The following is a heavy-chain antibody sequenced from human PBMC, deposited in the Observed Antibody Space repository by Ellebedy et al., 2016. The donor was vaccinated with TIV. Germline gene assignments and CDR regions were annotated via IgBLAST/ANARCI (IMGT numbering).Heavy chain of an antibody. D-gene: IGHD3-10*01. Sequence: GGSLRLXXAASGFTFDDYAMHWVRQAPGKGLEWVSGISWNSGSIGYADSVKGRFTISRDNAKNSLYLQMNSLRAEDTALYYCAKGSLWFGEISELTNWFDPWGQGTLVTVSS. CDR1: GFTFDDYA. CDR2: ISWNSGSI. J-gene: IGHJ5*02. CDR3: AKGSLWFGEISELTNWFDP. V-gene: IGHV3-9*01.